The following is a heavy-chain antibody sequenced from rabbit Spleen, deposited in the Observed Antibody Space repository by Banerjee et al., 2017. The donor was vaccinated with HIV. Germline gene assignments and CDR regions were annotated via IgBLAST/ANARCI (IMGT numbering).Heavy chain of an antibody. Sequence: EEFGGDLVQPEGSLTLTCKASGLDFSSNYWICWVRQAPGKGLEWIACIYTGDGNTYYASWAKGRFTISKTSSTVDLKMTSLTAADTATYFCTKVFHNLITYDLWGPGTLVTVS. CDR1: GLDFSSNYW. CDR3: TKVFHNLITYDL. J-gene: IGHJ6*01. CDR2: IYTGDGNT. D-gene: IGHD2-1*01. V-gene: IGHV1S45*01.